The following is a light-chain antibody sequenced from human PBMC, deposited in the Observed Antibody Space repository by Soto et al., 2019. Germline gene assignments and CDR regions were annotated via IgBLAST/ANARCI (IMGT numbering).Light chain of an antibody. CDR2: DVS. V-gene: IGLV2-14*03. Sequence: QSALTEPASVSGSTGQSIAISCTGTSSHVGGYNYVSWYQHHPGKVPQIMIYDVSSRPSGVSDRFSGSKSGNTASLTISGLQAEDEADYYCSSYTSSNTYVVRTGTNVTVL. CDR3: SSYTSSNTYV. J-gene: IGLJ1*01. CDR1: SSHVGGYNY.